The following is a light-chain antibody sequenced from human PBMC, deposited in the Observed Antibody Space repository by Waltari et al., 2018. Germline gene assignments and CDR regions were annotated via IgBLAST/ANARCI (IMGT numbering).Light chain of an antibody. Sequence: IVMTQSPATLSVSPGERATLSCRASQSVGDNLAWYQRKPGQAPRLLLFGASTRATGIPARFSGSGSGTEFTLTISSLQSEDFATYYCQQYFAWPPVHTFGQGTTLEIK. CDR3: QQYFAWPPVHT. J-gene: IGKJ2*01. V-gene: IGKV3-15*01. CDR1: QSVGDN. CDR2: GAS.